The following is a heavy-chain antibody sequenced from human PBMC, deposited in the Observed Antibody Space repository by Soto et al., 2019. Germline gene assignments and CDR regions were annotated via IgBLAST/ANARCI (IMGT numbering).Heavy chain of an antibody. D-gene: IGHD3-9*01. J-gene: IGHJ6*02. CDR3: AAGGWECDLLTGYQYGVDA. Sequence: QVQLVQSGADVKKPGSSVKVSCKASGGTFSTYAISWVRQAPGQGLEWMGGIIPIFRTAKYAQKFQGRVTITAVETTGEAYKELSSLRLEYAAAYYCAAGGWECDLLTGYQYGVDAWGQGTTVTVSS. CDR2: IIPIFRTA. CDR1: GGTFSTYA. V-gene: IGHV1-69*12.